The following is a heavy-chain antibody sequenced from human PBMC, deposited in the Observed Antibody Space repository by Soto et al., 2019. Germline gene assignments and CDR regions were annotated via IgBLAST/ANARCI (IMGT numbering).Heavy chain of an antibody. Sequence: EVQLVESGGGLVKPGGFLRLSCAASGFAFSTYSMNWVRQAPGKGLEWVSFISTSSSFTYYADSVKGRFTISRDNAKNSLYLQMTSLSAEDTAVYYCARDLPGGSSGWYGFDYWGQGTRVTVSS. D-gene: IGHD6-19*01. CDR3: ARDLPGGSSGWYGFDY. CDR2: ISTSSSFT. J-gene: IGHJ4*02. V-gene: IGHV3-21*01. CDR1: GFAFSTYS.